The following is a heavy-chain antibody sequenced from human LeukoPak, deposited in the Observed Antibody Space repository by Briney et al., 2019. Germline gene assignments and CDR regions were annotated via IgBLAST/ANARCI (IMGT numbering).Heavy chain of an antibody. CDR3: ARGPYYDSSGYLKGAAFDI. D-gene: IGHD3-22*01. CDR1: GGTFSSYA. Sequence: SVKVSGKASGGTFSSYAISWVRQAPGQGLEWMGGIIPIFGTANYAQKFQGRVTITTDESTSTAYMELSSLRSEDTAVYYCARGPYYDSSGYLKGAAFDIWGQGTMVTVSS. J-gene: IGHJ3*02. CDR2: IIPIFGTA. V-gene: IGHV1-69*05.